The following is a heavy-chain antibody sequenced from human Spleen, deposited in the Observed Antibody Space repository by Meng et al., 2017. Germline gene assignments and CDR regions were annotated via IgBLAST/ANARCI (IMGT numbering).Heavy chain of an antibody. CDR3: ARATMVRGVIGAKYYFDY. J-gene: IGHJ4*02. D-gene: IGHD3-10*01. Sequence: QVQLQQWGAGLLKPSETLSLSGYYWSWIRQPPVKGLEWIGEINHSGSTNYNPSLKSRVTISVDTSKNQFSLKLSSVTAADTAVYYCARATMVRGVIGAKYYFDYWGQGTLVTVSS. V-gene: IGHV4-34*01. CDR2: INHSGST. CDR1: GYY.